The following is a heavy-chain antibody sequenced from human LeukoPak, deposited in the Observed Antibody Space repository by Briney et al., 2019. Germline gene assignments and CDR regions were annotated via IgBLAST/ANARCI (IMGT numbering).Heavy chain of an antibody. CDR1: GGSISSSSYY. Sequence: PSETLSLTCTVSGGSISSSSYYWGWIRQPPGKGLEWIGSIYYSGCTYYNPSLKSRVTISVDTSKNQFSLKLSSVTAADTAVYYCARRLHDSSGYYFNWGQGTLVTVSS. V-gene: IGHV4-39*01. D-gene: IGHD3-22*01. CDR3: ARRLHDSSGYYFN. J-gene: IGHJ4*02. CDR2: IYYSGCT.